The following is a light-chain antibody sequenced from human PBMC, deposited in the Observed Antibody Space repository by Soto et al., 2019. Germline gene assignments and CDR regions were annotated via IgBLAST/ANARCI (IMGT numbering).Light chain of an antibody. V-gene: IGLV2-14*01. CDR1: SSDVGGYNY. CDR3: GSYSSTDTPFV. J-gene: IGLJ1*01. CDR2: EVT. Sequence: ALTQPASVSGSPGQSITISCTGTSSDVGGYNYVSWYQQHPGKAPKLLIYEVTNRPSGISDRFSGSKSVNTASLTISGLQAEDESDYYCGSYSSTDTPFVFGTGTRSPS.